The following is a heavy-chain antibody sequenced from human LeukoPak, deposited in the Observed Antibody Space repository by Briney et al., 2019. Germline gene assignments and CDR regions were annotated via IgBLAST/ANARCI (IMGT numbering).Heavy chain of an antibody. CDR2: IKSKTDGRTT. J-gene: IGHJ4*02. V-gene: IGHV3-15*01. Sequence: NTGRSLRLAWPPSAFTVSNAWISSGRHAPGKWRECVGRIKSKTDGRTTEYAEPVKGGFTISRDDSKNTLYLQMNSLKTEDTAVYYCTTGAGATLREPIDYWGQGTLVTVSS. D-gene: IGHD1-26*01. CDR3: TTGAGATLREPIDY. CDR1: AFTVSNAW.